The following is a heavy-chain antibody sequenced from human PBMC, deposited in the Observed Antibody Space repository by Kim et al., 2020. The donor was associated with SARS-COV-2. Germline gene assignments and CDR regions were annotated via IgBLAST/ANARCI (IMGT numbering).Heavy chain of an antibody. Sequence: GGSLRLSCTTSGFTFTGYAMSWVRQAPGKGLEWVSSIDGSDGTTYFVDSVKGRFTISRDNSKNTLYLQMSTLRAYDTAVYYCVKGGWGSIWDNWGLGTLV. D-gene: IGHD3-9*01. J-gene: IGHJ4*02. CDR3: VKGGWGSIWDN. CDR2: IDGSDGTT. CDR1: GFTFTGYA. V-gene: IGHV3-23*01.